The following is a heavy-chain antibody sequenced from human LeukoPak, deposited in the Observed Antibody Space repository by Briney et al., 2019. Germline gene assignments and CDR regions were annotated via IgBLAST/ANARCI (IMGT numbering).Heavy chain of an antibody. CDR1: GGSISPYF. CDR2: IYTDGST. J-gene: IGHJ4*02. CDR3: ARRQTYFDY. V-gene: IGHV4-4*09. Sequence: SETLSLTCTVSGGSISPYFGSWIRQPPGKGLEWIGYIYTDGSTKYNPSLKSRVTISLDTSKNQFSLKLSSVTAADTAVYYCARRQTYFDYWGQGTLVTVSS.